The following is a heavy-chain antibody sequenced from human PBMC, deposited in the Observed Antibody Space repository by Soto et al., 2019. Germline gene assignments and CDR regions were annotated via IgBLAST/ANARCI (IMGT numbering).Heavy chain of an antibody. D-gene: IGHD3-3*01. V-gene: IGHV2-26*01. CDR1: GFSLSNARMG. CDR2: IFSNDEK. J-gene: IGHJ6*02. CDR3: ARTSRGITIFGVVIPPTTSYGMDV. Sequence: SGPTLVNPTETLTLTCTVSGFSLSNARMGVSWIRQPPGKALEWLAHIFSNDEKSYSTSLKSRLTISKDTSKSQVVLTMTNMDPVDTATYYCARTSRGITIFGVVIPPTTSYGMDVWGQGTTVTSP.